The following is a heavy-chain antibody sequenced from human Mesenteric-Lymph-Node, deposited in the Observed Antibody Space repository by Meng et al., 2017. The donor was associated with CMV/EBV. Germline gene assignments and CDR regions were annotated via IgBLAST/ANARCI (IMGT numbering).Heavy chain of an antibody. V-gene: IGHV1-2*02. D-gene: IGHD7-27*01. Sequence: SCKASGYTFTAHYFHWVRQAPGQGLEWMGWIHPHRGDTNYAQQFQGRVTLTRDTSINTGYMELTRLTSDDTAVYYCARDNNWGPDYWGQGTLVTVSS. CDR3: ARDNNWGPDY. J-gene: IGHJ4*02. CDR1: GYTFTAHY. CDR2: IHPHRGDT.